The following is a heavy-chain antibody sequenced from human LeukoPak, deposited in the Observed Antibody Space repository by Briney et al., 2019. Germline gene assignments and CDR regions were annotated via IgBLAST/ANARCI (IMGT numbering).Heavy chain of an antibody. V-gene: IGHV1-2*02. CDR3: ARLDRTYSYDRYYFDY. Sequence: ASVKVSCKASGYTFTGYYMHWVRQAPGQGLEWMGWINPNSGGTNYAQKFQGRVTMTRDTSKNQFSLKLSSVTAADTAVYYCARLDRTYSYDRYYFDYWGQGTLVTVSS. CDR1: GYTFTGYY. J-gene: IGHJ4*02. D-gene: IGHD5-18*01. CDR2: INPNSGGT.